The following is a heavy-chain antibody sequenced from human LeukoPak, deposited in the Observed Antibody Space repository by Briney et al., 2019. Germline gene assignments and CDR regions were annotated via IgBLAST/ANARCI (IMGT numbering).Heavy chain of an antibody. J-gene: IGHJ4*02. V-gene: IGHV1-2*02. Sequence: GASVKVSCKASGYTFTGYYMHWVRQASGQGLEWMGWINPNSGGTNYAQKFQGRVTMTRDTSISTAYMELSRLRSDDTAVYYCASRVAMLWFGESDLDYWGQGTLVTVSS. CDR3: ASRVAMLWFGESDLDY. D-gene: IGHD3-10*01. CDR2: INPNSGGT. CDR1: GYTFTGYY.